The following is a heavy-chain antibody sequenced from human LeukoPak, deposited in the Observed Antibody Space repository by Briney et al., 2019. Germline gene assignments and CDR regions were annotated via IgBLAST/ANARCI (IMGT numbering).Heavy chain of an antibody. V-gene: IGHV1-2*02. CDR3: ARASSRLNNWFDP. D-gene: IGHD2-2*01. CDR2: INPNSGGT. J-gene: IGHJ5*02. Sequence: ASVKVSCKASGYTFTGYYMHWVRQAPGQGLEWMGWINPNSGGTNYAQKFQGRVTMTRDTSISTAYMELSRLRSDDTAVYYCARASSRLNNWFDPWGQGTLVTVSS. CDR1: GYTFTGYY.